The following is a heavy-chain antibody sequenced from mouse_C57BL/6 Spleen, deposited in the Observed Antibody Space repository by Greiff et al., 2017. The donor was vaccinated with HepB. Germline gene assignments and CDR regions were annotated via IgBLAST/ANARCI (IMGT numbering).Heavy chain of an antibody. D-gene: IGHD2-1*01. J-gene: IGHJ4*01. V-gene: IGHV1-69*01. CDR3: ARGGIYYGNYYAMDY. CDR1: GYTFTSYW. CDR2: IDPSDSYT. Sequence: VQLQQPGAELVMPGASVKLSCKASGYTFTSYWMHWVKQRPGQGLEWIGEIDPSDSYTNYNQKFKGKSTLTVDKSSSTAYMQLSSLTSEDSAVYYCARGGIYYGNYYAMDYWGQGTSVTVSS.